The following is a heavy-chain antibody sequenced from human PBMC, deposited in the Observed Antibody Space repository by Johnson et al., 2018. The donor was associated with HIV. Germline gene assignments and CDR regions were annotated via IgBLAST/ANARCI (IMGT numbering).Heavy chain of an antibody. J-gene: IGHJ3*01. Sequence: VQLVESGGDLVKPGGSLRLSCAASGFIFSDYYMSWIRQAPGTGLEWVSYISSNGSTIYYADSVKGRFTISRDNAKNSLSLQMNSLRAEDTAVYYCARAPEVRGVDAFDVWGQGTVVTVSS. D-gene: IGHD3-10*01. CDR3: ARAPEVRGVDAFDV. V-gene: IGHV3-11*04. CDR1: GFIFSDYY. CDR2: ISSNGSTI.